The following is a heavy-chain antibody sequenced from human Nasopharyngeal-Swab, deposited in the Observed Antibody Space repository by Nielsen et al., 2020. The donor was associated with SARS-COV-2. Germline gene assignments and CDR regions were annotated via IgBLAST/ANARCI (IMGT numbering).Heavy chain of an antibody. CDR3: ARPGIGSGPMDV. Sequence: GESLKISCSASGFTFTSYAMNWVRQAPGKGLEFVSAIDNNGGAKYYADSVKDRFTISRDNSKNTLYLQMNSLRGDDTAVYYCARPGIGSGPMDVWGKGTTVTVSS. CDR2: IDNNGGAK. J-gene: IGHJ6*03. CDR1: GFTFTSYA. V-gene: IGHV3-64*04. D-gene: IGHD1-14*01.